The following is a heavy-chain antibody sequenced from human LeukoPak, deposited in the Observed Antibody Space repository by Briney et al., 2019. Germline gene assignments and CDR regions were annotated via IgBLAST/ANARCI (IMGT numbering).Heavy chain of an antibody. CDR1: GGSISSYY. D-gene: IGHD2-21*02. V-gene: IGHV4-59*01. Sequence: SETLSLTCTVSGGSISSYYWTWIRQPPGKGLEWIGYIYYTGSTNYSPSLESRVTISVDTSKNQFSLKLSSVTAADTAVYYCARADPLLLAYYFDYWGQGTLVTVSS. J-gene: IGHJ4*02. CDR3: ARADPLLLAYYFDY. CDR2: IYYTGST.